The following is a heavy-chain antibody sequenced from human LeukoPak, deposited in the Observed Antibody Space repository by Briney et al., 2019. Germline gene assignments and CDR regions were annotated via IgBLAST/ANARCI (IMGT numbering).Heavy chain of an antibody. CDR3: ARDHRWGFDY. J-gene: IGHJ4*02. CDR1: GFTFSSYS. V-gene: IGHV3-21*01. Sequence: GGSLRLSCAASGFTFSSYSMNWVRQAPGKGLEWVSSISSSSSYIYYADSVKGRFTISRDNAKSSLYLEMNSLRAEDTAVYFCARDHRWGFDYWGQGTLVTVSS. CDR2: ISSSSSYI. D-gene: IGHD7-27*01.